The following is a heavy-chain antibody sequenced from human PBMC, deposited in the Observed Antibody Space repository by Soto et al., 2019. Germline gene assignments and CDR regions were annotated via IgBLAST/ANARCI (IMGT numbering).Heavy chain of an antibody. J-gene: IGHJ6*02. Sequence: QVQLQESGPGLVKPSETLSLTCTVSGGSITNYYCSWFRQPPGKGLEWIGYINYDGYSAYNLSLMRRLPVSMDASKTQFPLMLDSVTATDTGVYYCARHGFGPLHGLVDVWGPGTTVIVSS. V-gene: IGHV4-59*08. CDR2: INYDGYS. CDR1: GGSITNYY. CDR3: ARHGFGPLHGLVDV. D-gene: IGHD3-10*01.